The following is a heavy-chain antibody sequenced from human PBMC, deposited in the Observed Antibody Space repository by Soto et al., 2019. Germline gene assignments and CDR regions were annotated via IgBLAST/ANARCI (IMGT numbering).Heavy chain of an antibody. CDR2: ISYDGSNK. V-gene: IGHV3-30*18. J-gene: IGHJ4*02. CDR3: AKGAQVVVAATVYH. D-gene: IGHD2-15*01. CDR1: GFTFSSYG. Sequence: GGSLRLSCAASGFTFSSYGMHWVRQAPGKGLEWVAVISYDGSNKYYADSVKGRFTISRDNSKNTLYLQMNSLRAEDTAVYYCAKGAQVVVAATVYHWGQGTLVTVSS.